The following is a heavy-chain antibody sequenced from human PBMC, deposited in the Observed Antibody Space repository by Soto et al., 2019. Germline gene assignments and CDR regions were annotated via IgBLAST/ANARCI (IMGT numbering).Heavy chain of an antibody. CDR1: GGSIISTISY. CDR3: ARLHYGSESYYIAVYWFDP. V-gene: IGHV4-39*02. D-gene: IGHD3-10*01. CDR2: IHYSGPT. J-gene: IGHJ5*02. Sequence: SETLSLTCTVSGGSIISTISYWGWIRQPPGKGLEWIGSIHYSGPTYYNQSIKSRVTISVDTSKKHFSLKLRSVTAADTDVYYCARLHYGSESYYIAVYWFDPWVQGTLVPVSS.